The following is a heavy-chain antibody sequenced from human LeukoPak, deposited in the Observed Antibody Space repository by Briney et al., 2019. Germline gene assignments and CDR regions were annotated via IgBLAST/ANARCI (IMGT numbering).Heavy chain of an antibody. CDR1: GGSFSGYY. Sequence: PSETLSLTCAVYGGSFSGYYWSWIRQPPGKGLEWIGEINHSGSTNYNPSLKSRVTISVDTSKNQFSLKLSSVTAADTAVYYCAREGYTYYDFWSGPKKSWFDPWGQGTLVTVSS. D-gene: IGHD3-3*01. CDR2: INHSGST. CDR3: AREGYTYYDFWSGPKKSWFDP. V-gene: IGHV4-34*01. J-gene: IGHJ5*02.